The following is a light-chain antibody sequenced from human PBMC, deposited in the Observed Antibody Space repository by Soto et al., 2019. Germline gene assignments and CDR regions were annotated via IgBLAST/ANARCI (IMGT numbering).Light chain of an antibody. Sequence: IVLTQSPATLSLSPGERATLSCRASRSVSSYLGWYQQKPGQAPRLLIYDASQRATGVPSRFSGSGSGTDFTLTISSLEPEDFAVSFCQQRSSWPPYTFGGGTKVEIK. CDR3: QQRSSWPPYT. CDR1: RSVSSY. V-gene: IGKV3-11*01. CDR2: DAS. J-gene: IGKJ4*01.